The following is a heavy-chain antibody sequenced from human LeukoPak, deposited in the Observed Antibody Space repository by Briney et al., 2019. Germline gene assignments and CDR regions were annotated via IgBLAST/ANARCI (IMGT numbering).Heavy chain of an antibody. CDR3: ARGVPATVFDY. Sequence: SETLSLTCAVYGGSFSGYHWSWIRQPPGKGLEWIGEINHSGSTNYNPSLKSRVTISVDTSKNQFSLKLSSVTAADTAVYYCARGVPATVFDYWGQGTLATVSS. CDR1: GGSFSGYH. J-gene: IGHJ4*02. D-gene: IGHD2-2*01. V-gene: IGHV4-34*01. CDR2: INHSGST.